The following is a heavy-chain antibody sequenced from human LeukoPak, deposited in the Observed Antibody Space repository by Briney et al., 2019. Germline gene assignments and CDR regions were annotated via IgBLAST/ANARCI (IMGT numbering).Heavy chain of an antibody. CDR1: GDSFSSNSAA. CDR3: AREGIAEGYFQH. D-gene: IGHD6-13*01. V-gene: IGHV6-1*01. J-gene: IGHJ1*01. CDR2: TYYRSKWYN. Sequence: SQTLSLTCAISGDSFSSNSAAWDWLRQSPSRGLEWLGRTYYRSKWYNDYAVSVKSRITINPDTSKNQFSLQLNSVTPEDTAVYYCAREGIAEGYFQHWGQGTLVTVSS.